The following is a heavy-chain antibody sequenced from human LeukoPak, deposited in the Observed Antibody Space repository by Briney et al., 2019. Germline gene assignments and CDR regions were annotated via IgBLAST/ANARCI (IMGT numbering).Heavy chain of an antibody. CDR2: ISYGGNT. CDR1: GDSISSGGYW. Sequence: SQTLSLTCAVPGDSISSGGYWWSWIRQHPGKGPEWIGYISYGGNTYYNPSLKSRVAISADTPKNQFSLKLSSTTAADTAVYYCARAPVATPSEFDYWGQGTLVTVSS. J-gene: IGHJ4*02. CDR3: ARAPVATPSEFDY. D-gene: IGHD5-12*01. V-gene: IGHV4-31*11.